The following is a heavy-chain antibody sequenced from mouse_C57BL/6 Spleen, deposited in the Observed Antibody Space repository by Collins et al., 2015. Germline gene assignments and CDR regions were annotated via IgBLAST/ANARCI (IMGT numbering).Heavy chain of an antibody. Sequence: QVQLQQSGPELVKPGASVKISCKASGYSFTSYYIHWVKQRPGQGLEWIGWIYSGSGNTKYNEKFKGKATLTADTSSSTAYMQLSSLTSEDSAVYYCARCAQATGMDYWGQGTSVTVSS. V-gene: IGHV1-66*01. J-gene: IGHJ4*01. CDR1: GYSFTSYY. D-gene: IGHD3-2*02. CDR3: ARCAQATGMDY. CDR2: IYSGSGNT.